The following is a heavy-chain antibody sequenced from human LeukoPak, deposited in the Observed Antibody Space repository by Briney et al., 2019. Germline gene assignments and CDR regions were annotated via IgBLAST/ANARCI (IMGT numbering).Heavy chain of an antibody. CDR2: IYYSGST. CDR3: ARYSSIGFDY. D-gene: IGHD6-13*01. Sequence: SETLSLTCTVSGGSISSSSYYWGWIRQPPGKGLEWIGSIYYSGSTYYNPSLKSRVTISVDTSKNQFSLKLSSVTAADTAVYYCARYSSIGFDYWGQGTLVTVSS. CDR1: GGSISSSSYY. J-gene: IGHJ4*02. V-gene: IGHV4-39*07.